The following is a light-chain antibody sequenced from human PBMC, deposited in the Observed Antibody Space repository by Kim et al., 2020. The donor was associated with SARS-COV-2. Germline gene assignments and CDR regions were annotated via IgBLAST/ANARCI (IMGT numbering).Light chain of an antibody. Sequence: ASIGDTDTITCLGSHDISNYLNWYQQRPGSAPKLLIQTTSSLQSGVPARFSGSRSGPDFSLSISSLHPEDSATYFCQQSYSSPLTFGGGTKVDIK. J-gene: IGKJ4*01. CDR3: QQSYSSPLT. CDR2: TTS. V-gene: IGKV1-39*01. CDR1: HDISNY.